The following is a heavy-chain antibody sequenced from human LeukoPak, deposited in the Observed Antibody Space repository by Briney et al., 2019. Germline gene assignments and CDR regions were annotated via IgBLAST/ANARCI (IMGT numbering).Heavy chain of an antibody. J-gene: IGHJ4*02. CDR1: GGSISRSSYY. CDR2: IYYSGIT. D-gene: IGHD2-2*02. CDR3: ARPFGKRYTWDY. V-gene: IGHV4-39*01. Sequence: SETLSLTCTVSGGSISRSSYYWGWIRQPPGKGLEWIGTIYYSGITYYNPSLESRATISVDTSKSRFSLKLSSVTAADTAVYYCARPFGKRYTWDYWGQGALVTVSS.